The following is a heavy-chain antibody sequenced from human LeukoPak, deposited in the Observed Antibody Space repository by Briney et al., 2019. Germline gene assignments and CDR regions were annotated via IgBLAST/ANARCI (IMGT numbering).Heavy chain of an antibody. CDR2: IYYSGCT. CDR3: ARVKYAVDTAMVIDY. V-gene: IGHV4-39*07. J-gene: IGHJ4*02. D-gene: IGHD5-18*01. Sequence: PSETLSLTCTASGGSISSSTFYWGWIRQPPGKGLEWIGTIYYSGCTFYSPSLKSRVTVSVDKSKNQFSLKLSSVTAADTAVYYCARVKYAVDTAMVIDYWGQGTLVTVSS. CDR1: GGSISSSTFY.